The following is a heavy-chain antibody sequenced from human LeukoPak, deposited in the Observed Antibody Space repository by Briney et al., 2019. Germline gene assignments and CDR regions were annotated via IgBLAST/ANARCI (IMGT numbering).Heavy chain of an antibody. CDR3: AKRYTTAIDY. Sequence: GGSLRLSCAASGFTFSSYAMSWVRQAPGKGLEWVSAISGNGDNTYYADSVKGRFTISRDNSKNTLYLQMNSLRADDTAVYYCAKRYTTAIDYWGQGTLVTVSS. CDR1: GFTFSSYA. D-gene: IGHD4-17*01. CDR2: ISGNGDNT. V-gene: IGHV3-23*01. J-gene: IGHJ4*02.